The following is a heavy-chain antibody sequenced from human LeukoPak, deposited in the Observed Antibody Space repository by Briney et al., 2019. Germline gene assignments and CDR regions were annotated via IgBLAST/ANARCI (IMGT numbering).Heavy chain of an antibody. J-gene: IGHJ6*02. V-gene: IGHV1-69*10. CDR2: IIPIFGIA. D-gene: IGHD5-24*01. Sequence: ASVKVSCKASGGTFSSYAISWVRQAPGQGLEWMGGIIPIFGIANYAQKFQGRVTITADKSTSTAYMELSSLRSEDTAVYYCASTRDGYNFLYGMDVWGQGTTVTVSS. CDR3: ASTRDGYNFLYGMDV. CDR1: GGTFSSYA.